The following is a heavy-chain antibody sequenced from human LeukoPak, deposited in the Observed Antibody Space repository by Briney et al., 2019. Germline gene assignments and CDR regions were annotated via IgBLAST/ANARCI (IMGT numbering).Heavy chain of an antibody. D-gene: IGHD3-22*01. Sequence: SETLSLTCSVSGGSISSDNYYWTWIRQPAGKGLEWIGRFHTGGSANYNPSLKSRVAISVDTSKNQFSLRLNSVTAADTAIYYCAREEYYDDSGYYFRYFDSWGQGTLVTVSS. V-gene: IGHV4-61*02. CDR1: GGSISSDNYY. CDR2: FHTGGSA. J-gene: IGHJ4*02. CDR3: AREEYYDDSGYYFRYFDS.